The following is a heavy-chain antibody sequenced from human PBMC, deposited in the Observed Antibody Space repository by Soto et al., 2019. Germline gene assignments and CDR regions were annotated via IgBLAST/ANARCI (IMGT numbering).Heavy chain of an antibody. CDR3: ALGSSWGQTTLNDAFDI. CDR2: INHSGST. CDR1: GGSFSGYY. J-gene: IGHJ3*02. D-gene: IGHD6-13*01. Sequence: SETLSLTCAVYGGSFSGYYWSWIRQPPGKGLEWIGEINHSGSTNYNPSLKSRVTISVDTSKNQFSLKLSSVTAADTAVYYCALGSSWGQTTLNDAFDIWGQGTMVTVSS. V-gene: IGHV4-34*01.